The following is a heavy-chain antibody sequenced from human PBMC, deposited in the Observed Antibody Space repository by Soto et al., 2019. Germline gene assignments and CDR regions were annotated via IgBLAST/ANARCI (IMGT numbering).Heavy chain of an antibody. CDR2: IYYSGST. V-gene: IGHV4-61*01. J-gene: IGHJ4*02. D-gene: IGHD6-13*01. CDR3: ATSSSWYRWVFDY. CDR1: GGSVSSGSYY. Sequence: QVQLQESGPGLMKPSETLSLTCTVSGGSVSSGSYYWSWNRQPPGKGLEWIGYIYYSGSTNYNPSLKSRVTISVDTSKNQFSLKLSSVTAADTAVYYCATSSSWYRWVFDYWGQGTLVTVSS.